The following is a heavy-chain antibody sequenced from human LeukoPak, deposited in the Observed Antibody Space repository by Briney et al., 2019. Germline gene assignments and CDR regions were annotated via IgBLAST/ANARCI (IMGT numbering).Heavy chain of an antibody. V-gene: IGHV3-30*02. J-gene: IGHJ4*02. CDR1: GFIFSTYG. D-gene: IGHD3-16*01. CDR2: IRHDGSIK. Sequence: GGSLRLSCAASGFIFSTYGMYWVRQAPGKGLEWVAFIRHDGSIKNYADSVKGRSTISRDNSKNTLYLQMNSLRAEDAALYYCAKDSLADIDYWGQGTLVTVSS. CDR3: AKDSLADIDY.